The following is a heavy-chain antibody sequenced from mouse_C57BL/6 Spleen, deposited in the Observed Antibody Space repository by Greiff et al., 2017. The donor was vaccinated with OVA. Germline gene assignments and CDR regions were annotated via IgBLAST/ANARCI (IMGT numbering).Heavy chain of an antibody. CDR3: ARNYYGSSLDY. Sequence: VQLQQSGAELVKPGASVKLSCTASGFNIKDYYMPWVKQRTEQGLEWIGRIDPEDGETKYAPKFQGKATIPADTSSNTAYLQLSSLTSEDTAVYYCARNYYGSSLDYWGQGTTLTVSS. CDR2: IDPEDGET. CDR1: GFNIKDYY. D-gene: IGHD1-1*01. V-gene: IGHV14-2*01. J-gene: IGHJ2*01.